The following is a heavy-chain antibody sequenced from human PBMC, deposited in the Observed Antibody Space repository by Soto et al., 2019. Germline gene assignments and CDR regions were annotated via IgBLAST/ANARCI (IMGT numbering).Heavy chain of an antibody. CDR2: TYYSGST. CDR3: ARHRTGIGAAGTVGNYYYGMDV. Sequence: PSETLSLTCTVSGGSISGDNYYWNWIRQHPGKGLEWIGYTYYSGSTYYNPSLKSRVTISVDTSKNQLSLKLSSVTAADTAVYYCARHRTGIGAAGTVGNYYYGMDVWGQGTTVTVSS. CDR1: GGSISGDNYY. D-gene: IGHD6-13*01. V-gene: IGHV4-31*03. J-gene: IGHJ6*02.